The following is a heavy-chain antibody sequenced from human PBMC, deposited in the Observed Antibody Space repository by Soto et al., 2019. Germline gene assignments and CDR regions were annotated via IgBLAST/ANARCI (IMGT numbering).Heavy chain of an antibody. Sequence: GGSLRLSCAASGFTFSSYSMNWVRQAPGKGLEWVSYISSSSSTIYYADSVKGRFTISRDNAKNSLYLQMNSLRAEDTAVYYCARDLFSDYDILTGSSFDYWGQGTLVTVSS. CDR2: ISSSSSTI. D-gene: IGHD3-9*01. V-gene: IGHV3-48*01. CDR3: ARDLFSDYDILTGSSFDY. CDR1: GFTFSSYS. J-gene: IGHJ4*02.